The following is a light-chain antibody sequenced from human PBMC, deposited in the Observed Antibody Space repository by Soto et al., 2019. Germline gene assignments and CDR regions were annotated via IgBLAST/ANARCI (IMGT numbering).Light chain of an antibody. Sequence: EIVMTQSPATLSVSPGERVTLSCRASQSISSTVAWYQQKPGQAPRLLLYGASTRAKGVPARFSGSGSGTDFTLTISSLEPEDFAVYYCQQRSNWPITFGQGTRLEIK. J-gene: IGKJ5*01. CDR1: QSISST. V-gene: IGKV3-15*01. CDR3: QQRSNWPIT. CDR2: GAS.